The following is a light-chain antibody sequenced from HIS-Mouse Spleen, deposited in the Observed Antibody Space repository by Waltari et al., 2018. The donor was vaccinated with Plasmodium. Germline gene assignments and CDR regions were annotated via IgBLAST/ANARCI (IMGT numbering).Light chain of an antibody. V-gene: IGLV2-23*03. J-gene: IGLJ2*01. CDR1: TSDVGGYNL. CDR2: EGS. Sequence: QSALTQPASVSGSPGQSITLSCPGTTSDVGGYNLVSWYQQHPGKAPKLMIYEGSKRPSGVSNRFSGSKSGNTASLTISGLQAEDEADYYCCSYAGSSTFVVFGGGTKLTVL. CDR3: CSYAGSSTFVV.